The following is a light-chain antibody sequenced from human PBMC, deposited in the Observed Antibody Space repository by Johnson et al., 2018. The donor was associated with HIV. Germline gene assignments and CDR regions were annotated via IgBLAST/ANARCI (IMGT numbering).Light chain of an antibody. Sequence: QSVLTQPPSVSAAPGQKVTISCSGSNSNIGNNYVSLYQQLPGTAPKLLIYENNQRSSGIPDRFSGSKSATSATLGITGLQTGDEAYYYCGTWDSSLNTEVFGTGTKVTVL. CDR1: NSNIGNNY. CDR3: GTWDSSLNTEV. V-gene: IGLV1-51*02. CDR2: ENN. J-gene: IGLJ1*01.